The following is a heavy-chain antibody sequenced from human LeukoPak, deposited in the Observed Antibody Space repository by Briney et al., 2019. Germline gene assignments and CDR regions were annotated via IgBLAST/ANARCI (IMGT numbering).Heavy chain of an antibody. D-gene: IGHD1-26*01. V-gene: IGHV1-24*01. Sequence: ASVKVSCKVSGYTLTELSMHWVRQPPGKGLESMGGFDPKDGETIYAQKFQGRVTMTEDTSTDTAYMELSSLRTEDTGVYYCATIYTWWEAPRYWGQGTLVTVSS. CDR2: FDPKDGET. CDR3: ATIYTWWEAPRY. J-gene: IGHJ4*02. CDR1: GYTLTELS.